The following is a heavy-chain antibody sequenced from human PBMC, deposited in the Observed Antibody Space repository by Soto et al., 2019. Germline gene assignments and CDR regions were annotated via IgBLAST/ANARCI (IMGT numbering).Heavy chain of an antibody. J-gene: IGHJ4*02. CDR2: IFYSGST. CDR3: SRESGPHSRGIDS. D-gene: IGHD5-12*01. Sequence: SETLSLTCSVSGASISSGGYFWSWIRQHPGKGLEWIGYIFYSGSTYYNPSLKSRLTLSVDTSNNRFSLRLTSVTAADTAVYYCSRESGPHSRGIDSWGQGTLVTVSS. CDR1: GASISSGGYF. V-gene: IGHV4-31*03.